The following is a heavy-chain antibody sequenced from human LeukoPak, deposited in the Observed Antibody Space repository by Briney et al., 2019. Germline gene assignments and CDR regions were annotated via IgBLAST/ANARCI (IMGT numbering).Heavy chain of an antibody. D-gene: IGHD2-21*01. CDR2: IRSTANGYAT. J-gene: IGHJ4*02. Sequence: GGSLRLSCAASGFTFSGSALHWVRQASGKGLEWVGRIRSTANGYATAYAASVKGRFTISRDDSKNTAYLQMDSLKTDDTAVYYCARLFPIFPPEFDYWGQGTLVTVSS. CDR1: GFTFSGSA. CDR3: ARLFPIFPPEFDY. V-gene: IGHV3-73*01.